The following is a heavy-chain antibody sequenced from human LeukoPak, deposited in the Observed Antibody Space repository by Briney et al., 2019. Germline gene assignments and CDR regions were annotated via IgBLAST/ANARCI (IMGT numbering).Heavy chain of an antibody. CDR3: ATICSTSCYGYYMDV. Sequence: GGSLRLSCAASGFLFSSYWMSWVRKAPGKGPEGWANIKHDGSDKYYADSVTGRFTISRDNAKNSLSLQMNSLRVEDTAVYYCATICSTSCYGYYMDVWGKGTTVTVSS. CDR2: IKHDGSDK. CDR1: GFLFSSYW. J-gene: IGHJ6*03. V-gene: IGHV3-7*01. D-gene: IGHD2-2*01.